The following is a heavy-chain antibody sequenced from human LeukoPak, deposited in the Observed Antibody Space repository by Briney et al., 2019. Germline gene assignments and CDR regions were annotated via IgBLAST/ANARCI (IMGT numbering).Heavy chain of an antibody. CDR2: ISGSGGST. Sequence: AGGSLRLSRAASGFTFSSYAMSWVRQAPGKGLEWVSAISGSGGSTYYADSVKGRFTISRDNSKNTLYLQMNSLRAEDTAVYYCAKIRGSGSYWTFDYWGQGTLVTVSS. V-gene: IGHV3-23*01. CDR3: AKIRGSGSYWTFDY. CDR1: GFTFSSYA. J-gene: IGHJ4*02. D-gene: IGHD1-26*01.